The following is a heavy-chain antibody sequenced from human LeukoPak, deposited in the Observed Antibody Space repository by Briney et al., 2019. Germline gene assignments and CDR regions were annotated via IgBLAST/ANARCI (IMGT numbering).Heavy chain of an antibody. V-gene: IGHV3-48*03. J-gene: IGHJ6*03. CDR3: ARDSGSYPYYYYYMDV. D-gene: IGHD1-26*01. Sequence: GGSLRLSCAASGFTFSSYEMNWVRQAPGKGLEWVSYISSSGRTTYYADSVKGRFTISRDNAKNSLYLQMNSLRAEDTAVYYCARDSGSYPYYYYYMDVWGKGTTVTVSS. CDR2: ISSSGRTT. CDR1: GFTFSSYE.